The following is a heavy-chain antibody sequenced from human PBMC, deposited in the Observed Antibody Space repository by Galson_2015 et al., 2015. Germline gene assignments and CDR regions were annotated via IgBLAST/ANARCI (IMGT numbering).Heavy chain of an antibody. D-gene: IGHD1-14*01. CDR3: ARETGGTYYFDY. Sequence: SVKVSCKASGYTFTNYFIQWVRQAPGQGLEWVGAINPSGAATFYAQKLQGRVTMTRDTPTSTVYVELSSLGSEDTAVYYCARETGGTYYFDYWGLGTLVTVSS. V-gene: IGHV1-46*04. J-gene: IGHJ4*02. CDR2: INPSGAAT. CDR1: GYTFTNYF.